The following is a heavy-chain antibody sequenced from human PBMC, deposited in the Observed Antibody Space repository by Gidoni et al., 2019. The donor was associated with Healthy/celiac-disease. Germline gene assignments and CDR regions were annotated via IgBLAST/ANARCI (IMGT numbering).Heavy chain of an antibody. CDR1: GGSISSRNW. Sequence: VQLQESGPGLVKPSGTLSLTCAVSGGSISSRNWWSWVRQPPGKGLEWIGEIYHSGSTNYNPSRKSRVTRSVDKSKNQFSLKLSSVTAADTAVYYCARALGTFWSGYYDYYYGMDVWGQGTTVTVSS. CDR3: ARALGTFWSGYYDYYYGMDV. D-gene: IGHD3-3*01. V-gene: IGHV4-4*02. J-gene: IGHJ6*02. CDR2: IYHSGST.